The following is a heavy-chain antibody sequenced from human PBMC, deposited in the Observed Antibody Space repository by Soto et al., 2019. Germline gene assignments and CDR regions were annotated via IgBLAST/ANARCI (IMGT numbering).Heavy chain of an antibody. J-gene: IGHJ4*02. V-gene: IGHV3-30-3*01. CDR1: GFTFSTYA. CDR3: ARSYKSGWYYFDY. Sequence: GGSLRLSCAASGFTFSTYAIQWVRQSPGKGLEWAAFISYDGNNKNYADSVKGRFTISRDNSKNTVYLQMNSLTAEDTAVYYCARSYKSGWYYFDYWGQGTLVTVSS. CDR2: ISYDGNNK. D-gene: IGHD6-19*01.